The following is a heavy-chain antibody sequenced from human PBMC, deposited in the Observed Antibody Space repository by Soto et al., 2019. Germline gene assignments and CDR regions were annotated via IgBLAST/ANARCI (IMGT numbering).Heavy chain of an antibody. D-gene: IGHD5-12*01. CDR1: GFTFSSYA. CDR2: ISGSGGST. J-gene: IGHJ3*02. Sequence: GGSLRLSCAASGFTFSSYAMSWVRQAPGKGLEWVSAISGSGGSTYYADSVKGRFTISRDNSKNTLYLQMNSLRAEDTAVYYCAKADIVATSTGDAFDIWGQGTMVTVSS. V-gene: IGHV3-23*01. CDR3: AKADIVATSTGDAFDI.